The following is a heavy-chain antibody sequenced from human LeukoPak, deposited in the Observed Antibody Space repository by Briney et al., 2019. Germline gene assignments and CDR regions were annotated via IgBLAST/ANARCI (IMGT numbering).Heavy chain of an antibody. D-gene: IGHD3-22*01. CDR2: IYTSVST. J-gene: IGHJ4*02. Sequence: TSETLSLTCTVSGGSISSGNYYWSWIRQSAGKGLEWIGRIYTSVSTTYNPSLKSRVTMSVDTSKNQFSLKLSSVTAADTAVYYCAREGSSGYYVAPPDYWGQGTLVTVSS. CDR3: AREGSSGYYVAPPDY. V-gene: IGHV4-61*02. CDR1: GGSISSGNYY.